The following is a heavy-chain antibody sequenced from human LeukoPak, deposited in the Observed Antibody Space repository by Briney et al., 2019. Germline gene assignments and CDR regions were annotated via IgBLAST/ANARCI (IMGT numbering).Heavy chain of an antibody. Sequence: SETLSLTCTVSGVSISSSTYYWGWIRQPPGKGLEWIGSIYYSGTTYYNPSLKSRVTISVHTSKNQFSLKLISVTAADTAVYYCARSDSSGYSNFDYWGQGTLVTVSS. D-gene: IGHD3-22*01. CDR3: ARSDSSGYSNFDY. V-gene: IGHV4-39*01. CDR1: GVSISSSTYY. J-gene: IGHJ4*02. CDR2: IYYSGTT.